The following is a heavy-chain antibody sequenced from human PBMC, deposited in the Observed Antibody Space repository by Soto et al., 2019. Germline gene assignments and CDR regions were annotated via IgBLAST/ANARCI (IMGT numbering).Heavy chain of an antibody. CDR3: VREVVDCTNGVCQSDFQH. CDR1: GGSISSGGYY. D-gene: IGHD2-8*01. J-gene: IGHJ1*01. CDR2: IYYSGST. V-gene: IGHV4-31*03. Sequence: QVQLQESGPGLMKPSQTLSLTCTVSGGSISSGGYYWSWIRPHPGKGLEWIGYIYYSGSTYYNPSLKSRVTISVDTSKNQRYLKLSSVTAADTAVYYCVREVVDCTNGVCQSDFQHWGQGTLVTVSS.